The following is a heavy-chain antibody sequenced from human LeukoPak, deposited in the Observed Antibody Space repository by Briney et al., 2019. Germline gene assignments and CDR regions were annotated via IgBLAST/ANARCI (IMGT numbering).Heavy chain of an antibody. J-gene: IGHJ4*02. CDR1: EFSFSIYS. CDR2: ISSSSSSI. V-gene: IGHV3-48*01. Sequence: GGSLRLSCAASEFSFSIYSMNWVRQAPGKGLEWVSYISSSSSSIYYADSVKGRFAISRDNAKNSLYLQMNSLRAGDTAIYYCARETGYDSYFDSWGQGTLVSVSS. D-gene: IGHD5-12*01. CDR3: ARETGYDSYFDS.